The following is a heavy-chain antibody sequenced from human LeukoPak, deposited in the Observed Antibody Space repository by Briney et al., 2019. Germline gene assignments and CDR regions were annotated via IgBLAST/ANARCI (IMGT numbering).Heavy chain of an antibody. CDR2: ISSSSSHI. V-gene: IGHV3-21*01. D-gene: IGHD3-10*01. CDR1: GFTFSSYT. CDR3: ARDRSPGYFDS. Sequence: GGSLRLSCAASGFTFSSYTMNWVRQAPGKGLEWVSSISSSSSHIYYADSVKGRFTISRDNAKKSLYLQMNSLRAEDTAVCYCARDRSPGYFDSWGQGTLVTVSS. J-gene: IGHJ4*02.